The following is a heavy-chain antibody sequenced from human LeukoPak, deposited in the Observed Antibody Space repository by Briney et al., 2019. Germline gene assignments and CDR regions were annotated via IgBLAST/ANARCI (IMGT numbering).Heavy chain of an antibody. CDR2: ISSSSGTI. CDR1: GFTFGSYS. J-gene: IGHJ6*04. V-gene: IGHV3-48*04. Sequence: GGSLRLSCAASGFTFGSYSMNWVRQAPGKGLEWVSYISSSSGTIYYADSVKGRFTISRDNTKNSLYLQMNSLRAEDTAVYYCARVPGDVWGKGTTVTVSS. CDR3: ARVPGDV.